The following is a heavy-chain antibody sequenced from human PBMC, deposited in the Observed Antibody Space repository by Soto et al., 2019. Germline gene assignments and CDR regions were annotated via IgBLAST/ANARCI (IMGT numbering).Heavy chain of an antibody. CDR3: ARLKRGRLARSGMAV. CDR1: GGTFSSYA. V-gene: IGHV1-69*12. Sequence: QVQLVQSGAEVKKPGSSVKVSCKASGGTFSSYAISWVRQAPGQGLEWMGGIIPIFGTANYAQKFQGRVTSTADESTSRGYRELRSLRSEDTAVYYCARLKRGRLARSGMAVWGQGTTVTVSS. D-gene: IGHD6-25*01. J-gene: IGHJ6*02. CDR2: IIPIFGTA.